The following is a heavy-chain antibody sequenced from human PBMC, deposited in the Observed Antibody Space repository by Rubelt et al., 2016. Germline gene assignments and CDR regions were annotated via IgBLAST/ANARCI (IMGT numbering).Heavy chain of an antibody. D-gene: IGHD1/OR15-1a*01. Sequence: QVQLQQWGAGLLKPSETLSLTCTVSGGSISSSSYYWGWIRQPPGKGLEWIGTIYYMGSTYYNPSLKGRVTISLDTSKNQVSLKLSYVTAADTAVYYCAKTRSYYYYYGMDVWGQGTTVTVSS. CDR3: AKTRSYYYYYGMDV. J-gene: IGHJ6*02. CDR1: GGSISSSSYY. V-gene: IGHV4-39*01. CDR2: IYYMGST.